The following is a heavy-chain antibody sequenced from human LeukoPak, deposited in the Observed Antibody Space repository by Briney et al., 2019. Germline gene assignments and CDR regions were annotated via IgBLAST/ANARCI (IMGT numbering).Heavy chain of an antibody. V-gene: IGHV1-24*01. CDR1: GYSLTELS. Sequence: GASVKVSCRVSGYSLTELSIHWVRQRPGEGLEWMGGFDRENGKTLYSRDFEGRVTMTEDASLATAYLRLSSLRSDDTAVYYCATGDYGGIYLDSWGQGTLLIVSS. J-gene: IGHJ4*02. CDR2: FDRENGKT. D-gene: IGHD4-23*01. CDR3: ATGDYGGIYLDS.